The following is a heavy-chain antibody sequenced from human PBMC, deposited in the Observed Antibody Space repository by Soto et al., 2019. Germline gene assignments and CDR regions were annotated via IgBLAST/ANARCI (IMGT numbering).Heavy chain of an antibody. D-gene: IGHD3-3*01. J-gene: IGHJ5*02. CDR3: ARGARHYDFWSGYYSYNWFDP. Sequence: GGSLRLSCAASGFTFGSYWMSWVRQVPGKGLEWLGTIKRDSTEKKYVASVKGRFTMSRDNAQNSLYLQMDSLRAEDTAVYYCARGARHYDFWSGYYSYNWFDPWGQGTLVTVSS. CDR1: GFTFGSYW. V-gene: IGHV3-7*01. CDR2: IKRDSTEK.